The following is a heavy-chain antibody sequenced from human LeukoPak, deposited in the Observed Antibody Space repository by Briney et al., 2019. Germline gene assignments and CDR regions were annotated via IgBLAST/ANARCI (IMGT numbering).Heavy chain of an antibody. CDR3: AREGYYYDSSGNLYYFDY. J-gene: IGHJ4*02. CDR2: INPNSGGT. Sequence: ASVKVSCKASGYTFTGYYMHWVRQAPGQGLEWMGWINPNSGGTNYAQKFQGRVTMTRDTSISTAYMELSRLRSDDTVVYYCAREGYYYDSSGNLYYFDYWGQGTLVTVSS. D-gene: IGHD3-22*01. CDR1: GYTFTGYY. V-gene: IGHV1-2*02.